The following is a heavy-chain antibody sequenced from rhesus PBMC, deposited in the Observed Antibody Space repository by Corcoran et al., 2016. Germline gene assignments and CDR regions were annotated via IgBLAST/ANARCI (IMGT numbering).Heavy chain of an antibody. V-gene: IGHV4-80*01. CDR3: AREDTSSGWYSDY. D-gene: IGHD6-31*01. CDR1: GASIRSYW. CDR2: INGDRGST. Sequence: QVQLQESGPGLVKPSETLSLTCAVPGASIRSYWWSWIRQSPGKGLGWIGEINGDRGSTYYNPSLKSRVTISKDASKNQFSLRLSSVTAADTAVYYCAREDTSSGWYSDYWGQGVLVTVSS. J-gene: IGHJ4*01.